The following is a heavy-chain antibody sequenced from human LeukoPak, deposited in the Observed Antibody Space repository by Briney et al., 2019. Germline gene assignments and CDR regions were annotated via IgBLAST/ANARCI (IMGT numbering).Heavy chain of an antibody. Sequence: GGSLRLSCVASGFTFINAWMSWVRQAPGKGLEWVSAISGSGGNTYYADSVKGRFTMSRDNSKNTLYLQMNSLRAEDTAVYFCAKTVSGSHSYQGGDYWGQGTLVTVST. J-gene: IGHJ4*02. D-gene: IGHD3-16*02. CDR3: AKTVSGSHSYQGGDY. CDR2: ISGSGGNT. CDR1: GFTFINAW. V-gene: IGHV3-23*01.